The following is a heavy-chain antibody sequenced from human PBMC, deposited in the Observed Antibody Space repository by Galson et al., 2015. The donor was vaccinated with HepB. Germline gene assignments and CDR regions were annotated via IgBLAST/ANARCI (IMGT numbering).Heavy chain of an antibody. CDR2: VSYDGSNK. CDR1: GFTFSGSA. V-gene: IGHV3-30*04. J-gene: IGHJ5*02. CDR3: AKDGGRGYTYGPNWFDP. Sequence: SLRLSCAASGFTFSGSAMHWVRQTSGKGLEWVAVVSYDGSNKYYADSVKGRFTISRDNSKNTLYLQTNSLRAEDTAIYYCAKDGGRGYTYGPNWFDPWGQGTLVTVSS. D-gene: IGHD5-18*01.